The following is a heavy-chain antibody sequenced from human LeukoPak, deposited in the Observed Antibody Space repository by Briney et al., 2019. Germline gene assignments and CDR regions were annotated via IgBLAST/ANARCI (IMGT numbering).Heavy chain of an antibody. V-gene: IGHV1-2*02. CDR1: GYTFTSYE. D-gene: IGHD1-26*01. CDR2: INPNSGGT. Sequence: GASVKVSCKASGYTFTSYETNWVRQATGQGLEWMGWINPNSGGTNYAQKFQGRVTMTRDTSISTAYMELSRLRSDDTAVYYCARVISEWELENYFDYWGQGTLVTVSS. CDR3: ARVISEWELENYFDY. J-gene: IGHJ4*02.